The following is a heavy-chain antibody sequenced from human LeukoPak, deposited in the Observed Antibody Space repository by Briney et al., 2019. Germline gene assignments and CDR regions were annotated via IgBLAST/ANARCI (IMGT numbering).Heavy chain of an antibody. Sequence: KPSETLSLTCAVYGGSFSGYYWSWIRQPPGKGLEWIGEINHSGSTNYNPSLKSRVTISVDTSKNQFSLKLSSVTAADTAVYYCARFSRFTGYNWFDPWGQGTLVIVSS. CDR1: GGSFSGYY. D-gene: IGHD3-3*01. J-gene: IGHJ5*02. CDR2: INHSGST. CDR3: ARFSRFTGYNWFDP. V-gene: IGHV4-34*01.